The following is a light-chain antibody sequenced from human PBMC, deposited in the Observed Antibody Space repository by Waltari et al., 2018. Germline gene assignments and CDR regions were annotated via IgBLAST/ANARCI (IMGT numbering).Light chain of an antibody. Sequence: QLVLTQSPSASASLGASVKLTCTLSSGHSSNIIAWLQQQPEKGPRYLMKVNSDGRHSKGDGIPDRFSGSSSGAERYLTISTVQAEDEADYYCQTGGHGTWVFGGGTKLTVL. CDR3: QTGGHGTWV. CDR2: VNSDGRH. J-gene: IGLJ3*02. CDR1: SGHSSNI. V-gene: IGLV4-69*01.